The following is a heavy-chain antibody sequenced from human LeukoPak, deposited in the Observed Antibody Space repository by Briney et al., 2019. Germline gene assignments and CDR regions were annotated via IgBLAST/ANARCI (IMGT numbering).Heavy chain of an antibody. CDR2: IYHSGST. CDR1: GGSISSGGYS. V-gene: IGHV4-30-2*01. Sequence: SQTLSLTCAVSGGSISSGGYSWSWIRQPPGKGLEWIGYIYHSGSTYYNPSLKSRVTISVDTSKNQFPLKLSSVTAADTAVYYCARDRDGYNWNGGHDYWGQGTLVTVSS. CDR3: ARDRDGYNWNGGHDY. J-gene: IGHJ4*02. D-gene: IGHD1-1*01.